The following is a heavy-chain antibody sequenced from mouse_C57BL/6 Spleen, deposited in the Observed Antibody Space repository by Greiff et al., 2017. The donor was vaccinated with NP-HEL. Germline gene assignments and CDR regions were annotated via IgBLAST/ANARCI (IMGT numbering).Heavy chain of an antibody. CDR3: ARAYDGYYEGYFDV. J-gene: IGHJ1*03. V-gene: IGHV5-4*01. Sequence: EVHLVESGGGLVKPGGSLKLSCAASGFTFSSYAMSWVRQTPEKRLEWVATISDGGSYTYYPDNVKGRFTISRDNAKNHLYLQMSHLKSEDTAMYYCARAYDGYYEGYFDVWGTGTTVTVSS. CDR1: GFTFSSYA. D-gene: IGHD2-3*01. CDR2: ISDGGSYT.